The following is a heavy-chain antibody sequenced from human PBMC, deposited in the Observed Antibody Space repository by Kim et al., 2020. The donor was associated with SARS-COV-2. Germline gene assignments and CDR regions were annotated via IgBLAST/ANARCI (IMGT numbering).Heavy chain of an antibody. D-gene: IGHD3-9*01. V-gene: IGHV4-34*01. J-gene: IGHJ4*02. CDR3: VWGQYYYSDWYVAY. Sequence: SETLSLTCTVSGASLIGYYWSWIRQSPGKGLEWIGEINHARKTKYNPSLKSRVSMSLDTSMNQFSLRLTSVTAADTAVYHCVWGQYYYSDWYVAYWGQGTLVTVSS. CDR2: INHARKT. CDR1: GASLIGYY.